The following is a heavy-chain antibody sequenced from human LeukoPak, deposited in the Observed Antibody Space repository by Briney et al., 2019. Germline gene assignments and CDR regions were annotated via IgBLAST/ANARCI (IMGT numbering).Heavy chain of an antibody. J-gene: IGHJ4*02. V-gene: IGHV4-39*07. Sequence: SETLSLTCTVSGGSISSSSYYWGWIRQPPGKGLEWIGSIYYSGSTNYNPSLKSRVTISIDTSKNQFSLKLTSVTAADTAVYYCARVGGSYFGVDYWGQGTLVTVAS. CDR3: ARVGGSYFGVDY. CDR1: GGSISSSSYY. D-gene: IGHD1-26*01. CDR2: IYYSGST.